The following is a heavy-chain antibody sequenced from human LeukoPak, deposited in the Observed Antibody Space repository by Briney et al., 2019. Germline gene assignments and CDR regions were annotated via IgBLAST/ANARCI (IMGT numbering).Heavy chain of an antibody. J-gene: IGHJ5*02. CDR2: IIPIFGAA. CDR1: GGTFSSYA. CDR3: ARSRRQPNLNPYNWFDP. V-gene: IGHV1-69*05. D-gene: IGHD1-14*01. Sequence: ASVKVSCKASGGTFSSYAISWVRQAPGQGLEWMGGIIPIFGAANYAQKFQGRVTITTDESTSTAYMELSSLRSEDTAVYYCARSRRQPNLNPYNWFDPWGQGTLVTVSS.